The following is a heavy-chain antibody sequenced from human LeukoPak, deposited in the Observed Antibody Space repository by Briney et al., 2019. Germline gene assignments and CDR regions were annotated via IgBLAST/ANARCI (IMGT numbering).Heavy chain of an antibody. J-gene: IGHJ4*02. CDR2: INPSGVST. Sequence: VASVKVSCKASGYTFTSNYMHWVRQAPGQGLEWMGVINPSGVSTTYAQKFQGRVTVTRDTSTSTLELSSLRSEDTAVYYCASAYNWNVGLDYWGQGTLVTVSS. CDR1: GYTFTSNY. D-gene: IGHD1-20*01. CDR3: ASAYNWNVGLDY. V-gene: IGHV1-46*01.